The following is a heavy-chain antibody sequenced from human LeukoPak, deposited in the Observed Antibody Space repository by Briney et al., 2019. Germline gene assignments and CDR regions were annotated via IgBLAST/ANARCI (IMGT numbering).Heavy chain of an antibody. V-gene: IGHV1-69*13. J-gene: IGHJ3*01. Sequence: SVKVSCKASGGTFSSYAISWVRQAPGQGLEWMGGIIPIFGTANYAQKFQGRVTITADESTSTAYMELSSLRSEDTAVYYCATRVLWRMLDCFDLWGQGTMVTVS. D-gene: IGHD3-16*01. CDR3: ATRVLWRMLDCFDL. CDR1: GGTFSSYA. CDR2: IIPIFGTA.